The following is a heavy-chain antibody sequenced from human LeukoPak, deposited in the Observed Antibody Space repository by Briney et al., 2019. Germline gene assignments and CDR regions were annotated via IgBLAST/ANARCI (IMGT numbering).Heavy chain of an antibody. CDR1: GYTFTGYY. V-gene: IGHV1-18*04. D-gene: IGHD2-2*01. CDR2: ISAYNGNT. J-gene: IGHJ4*02. Sequence: ASVKVSCKASGYTFTGYYIHWVRQAPGQGLEWMGWISAYNGNTNYAQKLQGRVTMTTDTSTSTAYMELRSLRSDDTAVYYCARGDYQLPINLFDYWGQGTLVTVSS. CDR3: ARGDYQLPINLFDY.